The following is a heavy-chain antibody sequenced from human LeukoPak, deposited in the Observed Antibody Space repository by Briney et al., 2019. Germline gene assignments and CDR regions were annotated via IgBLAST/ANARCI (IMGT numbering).Heavy chain of an antibody. J-gene: IGHJ5*02. CDR2: ISSSSSYI. D-gene: IGHD4-17*01. CDR1: GFTFSSYS. CDR3: ARDLYGDYGNNWFDP. V-gene: IGHV3-21*01. Sequence: GGSLRLSCAASGFTFSSYSMNWVRQAPGKGLEWVSSISSSSSYIYYADSVKGRFTISRDNAKNSLYLQMNSLRVEDTAVYYCARDLYGDYGNNWFDPWGQGTLVTVSS.